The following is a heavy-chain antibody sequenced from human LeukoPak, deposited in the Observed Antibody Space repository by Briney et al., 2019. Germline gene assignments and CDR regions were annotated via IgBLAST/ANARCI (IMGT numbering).Heavy chain of an antibody. CDR2: ISSSSSYI. V-gene: IGHV3-21*01. D-gene: IGHD6-6*01. CDR3: ARVRAYSSSSPPADAFDI. Sequence: GGSLRLSCAASGFTFSSYSMNWVRQAPGKGLEWVSSISSSSSYIYYADSVKGRFTISRDNAKNSLYLQMNCLRAEDTAVSYYARVRAYSSSSPPADAFDIWGQGTMVTVSS. CDR1: GFTFSSYS. J-gene: IGHJ3*02.